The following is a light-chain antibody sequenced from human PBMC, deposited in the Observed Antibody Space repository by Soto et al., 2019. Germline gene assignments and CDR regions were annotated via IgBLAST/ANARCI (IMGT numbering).Light chain of an antibody. Sequence: QSVLTQPPSLSGAPGQRITISCTRTSYNLGAAFAVQWYQQLPGAAPKLLIYYNNNRPSGVPDRFSGSKSGTSAFLAITGLQADDEADYYCQSYDSSLSGHVVFGGGTKLTVL. V-gene: IGLV1-40*01. J-gene: IGLJ2*01. CDR3: QSYDSSLSGHVV. CDR2: YNN. CDR1: SYNLGAAFA.